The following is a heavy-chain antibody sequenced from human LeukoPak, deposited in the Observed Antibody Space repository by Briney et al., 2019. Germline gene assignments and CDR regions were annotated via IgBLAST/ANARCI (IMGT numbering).Heavy chain of an antibody. D-gene: IGHD2/OR15-2a*01. V-gene: IGHV4-39*01. CDR2: ISYSGTT. CDR3: ARLLRRDNWFDP. CDR1: GGSISSSSGYY. Sequence: PETLSLTCTVSGGSISSSSGYYWGWIRQPPGKGLEWIGSISYSGTTYYNPSLKSRVTIFEDTSKNQFSLKLSSVTAADTAVYYCARLLRRDNWFDPWGQGTLVTVSS. J-gene: IGHJ5*02.